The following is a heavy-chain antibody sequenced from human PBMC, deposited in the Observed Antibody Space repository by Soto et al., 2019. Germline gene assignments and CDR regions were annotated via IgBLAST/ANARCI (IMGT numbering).Heavy chain of an antibody. CDR2: IIPIFGTA. V-gene: IGHV1-69*13. CDR3: ASSPNLIAAAVDY. J-gene: IGHJ4*02. D-gene: IGHD6-13*01. Sequence: SVKVSCKASGGTFSSYAISWVRQAPGQGLEWMGGIIPIFGTANYAQKFQGRVTITADESTSTAYMELSSLRSEDTAVYYCASSPNLIAAAVDYWGQGTLVTSPQ. CDR1: GGTFSSYA.